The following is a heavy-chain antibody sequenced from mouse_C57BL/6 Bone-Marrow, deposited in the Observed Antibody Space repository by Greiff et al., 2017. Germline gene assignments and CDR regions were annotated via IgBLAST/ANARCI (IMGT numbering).Heavy chain of an antibody. V-gene: IGHV5-15*01. CDR3: ARHYYGSRGYFDV. J-gene: IGHJ1*03. D-gene: IGHD1-1*01. CDR2: ISNLAYSI. Sequence: DVQLVESGGGLVQPGGSLKLSCAASGFTFSDYGMAWVRQAPRKGPEWVAFISNLAYSIYYADTVTGRFTISSENAKNTLYLEMSSLRSEDTAMYYCARHYYGSRGYFDVWGTGTTVTVSS. CDR1: GFTFSDYG.